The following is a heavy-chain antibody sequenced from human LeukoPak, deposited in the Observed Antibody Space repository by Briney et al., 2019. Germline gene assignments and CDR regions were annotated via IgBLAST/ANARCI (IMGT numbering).Heavy chain of an antibody. V-gene: IGHV3-7*01. J-gene: IGHJ4*02. Sequence: PGGSLRLSCAASGFTFSGYWMSWVRQAPGKGLEWVANIKQDGSEKYYVDSVKGRFTISRDNAKNSLYLQMNSLRAEDTAVYYCAKFSGIAAAGIRVYFDYWGQGTLVTVSS. CDR1: GFTFSGYW. CDR3: AKFSGIAAAGIRVYFDY. CDR2: IKQDGSEK. D-gene: IGHD6-13*01.